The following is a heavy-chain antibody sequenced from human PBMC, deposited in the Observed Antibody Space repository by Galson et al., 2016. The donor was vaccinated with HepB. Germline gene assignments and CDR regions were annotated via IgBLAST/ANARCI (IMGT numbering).Heavy chain of an antibody. CDR3: ARSLRFLEWLPKYYYYYMDV. Sequence: SVKVSCKVSGGTFSSYAISWVRQAPGQGLEWMGGIIPMFGTTNYAQKFQGRVTITADESTSTAYMELSSLRSEDTAVYYCARSLRFLEWLPKYYYYYMDVWGTGTPGTVSS. D-gene: IGHD3-3*01. V-gene: IGHV1-69*13. CDR2: IIPMFGTT. CDR1: GGTFSSYA. J-gene: IGHJ6*03.